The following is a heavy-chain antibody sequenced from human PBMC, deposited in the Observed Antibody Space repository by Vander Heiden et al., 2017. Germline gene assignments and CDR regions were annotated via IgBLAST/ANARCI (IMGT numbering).Heavy chain of an antibody. Sequence: QVQLQESGPGLVKPSQTLSLTCTVSGGSISSGVYYWSWIRQHPGKGLEWIGYIYYSGSTYYNPSLKSRVTISVGTSKNQFSLKLSSVTAADTAVYYCARDRRITMVRGATNWFDPWGQGTLVTVSS. J-gene: IGHJ5*02. CDR2: IYYSGST. V-gene: IGHV4-31*03. D-gene: IGHD3-10*01. CDR3: ARDRRITMVRGATNWFDP. CDR1: GGSISSGVYY.